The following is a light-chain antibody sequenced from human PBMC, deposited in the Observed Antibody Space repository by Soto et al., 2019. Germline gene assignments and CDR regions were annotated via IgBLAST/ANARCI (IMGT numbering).Light chain of an antibody. V-gene: IGKV3-15*01. CDR3: QQYTNWPIT. CDR2: GIS. J-gene: IGKJ5*01. CDR1: QTVGKN. Sequence: EVVMTQSPATLSVSPGERATLSCRASQTVGKNYLAWYQQKPGQAPRLLIYGISARATGIPARFSGSGSGTEVTLTINSLQSEDFAVYYCQQYTNWPITFGQGTRLEIK.